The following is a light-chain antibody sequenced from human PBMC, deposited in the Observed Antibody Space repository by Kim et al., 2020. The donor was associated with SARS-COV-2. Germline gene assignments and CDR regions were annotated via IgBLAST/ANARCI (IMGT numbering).Light chain of an antibody. CDR2: KDS. CDR3: QSADSSGTYVV. V-gene: IGLV3-25*02. Sequence: SYELTQPPSVSVSPGQTARITCSGDALPKQYAYWYQQRPGQAPVLVIYKDSERPSGIPERFSGSSSGTTVTLTIRGIQAEEEADYYCQSADSSGTYVVFG. J-gene: IGLJ2*01. CDR1: ALPKQY.